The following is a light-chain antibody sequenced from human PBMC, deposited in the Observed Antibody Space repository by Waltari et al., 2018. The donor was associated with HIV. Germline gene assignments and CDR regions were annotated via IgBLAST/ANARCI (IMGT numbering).Light chain of an antibody. J-gene: IGKJ2*01. CDR3: QQYKQLPPYI. V-gene: IGKV3-15*01. CDR1: QSINTA. Sequence: EIVMTQSPATLSVSPGERASQSINTALAWYQQKPGQAPRLLIYDVSTRATGVPTRFSGGGSGTEFTLTISSLQSEDFGVYYCQQYKQLPPYIFGQGTKLEI. CDR2: DVS.